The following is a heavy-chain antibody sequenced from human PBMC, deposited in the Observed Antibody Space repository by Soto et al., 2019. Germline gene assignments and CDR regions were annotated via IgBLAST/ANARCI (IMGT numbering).Heavy chain of an antibody. CDR2: FYHSGST. CDR3: VRAADETSNVPAPWRE. Sequence: SETLSLTCAVSGGSISSSHWWGWVRQAPGKGLQRLVEFYHSGSTNYNPSLKSRITMSVDKSKNYLSLNLSSVTAADTVVYYCVRAADETSNVPAPWREWGRGSMVTV. V-gene: IGHV4-4*02. CDR1: GGSISSSHW. D-gene: IGHD2-21*02. J-gene: IGHJ6*01.